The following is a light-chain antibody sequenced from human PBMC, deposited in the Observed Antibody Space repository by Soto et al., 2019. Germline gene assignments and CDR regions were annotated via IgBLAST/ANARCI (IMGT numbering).Light chain of an antibody. CDR1: QSVSSN. V-gene: IGKV3-15*01. CDR3: QHYNNWPPLT. CDR2: GES. J-gene: IGKJ4*01. Sequence: EIVMTQSPATLSVSPGERATLSCRASQSVSSNLAWYQQKPGQAPRLLIYGESTRTTGIPVRFSGSGSGTEFTLTISILQSEDFAVYYCQHYNNWPPLTFGGGTKVEIK.